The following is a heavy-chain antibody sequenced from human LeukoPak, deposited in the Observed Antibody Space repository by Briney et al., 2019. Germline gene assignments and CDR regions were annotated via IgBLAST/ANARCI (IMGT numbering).Heavy chain of an antibody. CDR2: ISYDGSNK. Sequence: PGRSLRLSCAASGFTFSSYAMHWVRQAPGKGLEWVAVISYDGSNKYYADSVKGRFTISRDNSKNTLYLQMNSLRAEDTAVYYCARVYGMATIEPLTTFDYWGQGTLVTVSS. V-gene: IGHV3-30-3*01. J-gene: IGHJ4*02. D-gene: IGHD5-24*01. CDR3: ARVYGMATIEPLTTFDY. CDR1: GFTFSSYA.